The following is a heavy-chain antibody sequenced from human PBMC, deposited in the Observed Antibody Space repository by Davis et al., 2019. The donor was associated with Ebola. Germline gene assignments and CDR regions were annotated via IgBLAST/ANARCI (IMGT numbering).Heavy chain of an antibody. CDR2: IYSGGST. V-gene: IGHV3-66*01. Sequence: GESLKISCAASGFTVSSNYMSWVRQAPGKGLEWVSVIYSGGSTYYADSVKGRFTISRDNSKNTLYLQMNSLRAEDTAVYYCARDQGLAAAGPDYWGQGTLVTVSS. J-gene: IGHJ4*02. CDR1: GFTVSSNY. D-gene: IGHD6-13*01. CDR3: ARDQGLAAAGPDY.